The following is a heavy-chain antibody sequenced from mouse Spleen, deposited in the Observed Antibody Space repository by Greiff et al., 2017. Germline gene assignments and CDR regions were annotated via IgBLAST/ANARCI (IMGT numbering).Heavy chain of an antibody. CDR2: INPSSGYT. D-gene: IGHD2-12*01. J-gene: IGHJ2*01. V-gene: IGHV1-4*01. Sequence: QVQLQQSGAELARPGASVKMSCKASGYTFTSYTMHWVKQRPGQGLEWIGYINPSSGYTKYNQKFKDKATLTADKSSSTAYMQLSSLTSEDSAVYYCARSSAYYSYYSPLFDYWGQGTTLTVSS. CDR1: GYTFTSYT. CDR3: ARSSAYYSYYSPLFDY.